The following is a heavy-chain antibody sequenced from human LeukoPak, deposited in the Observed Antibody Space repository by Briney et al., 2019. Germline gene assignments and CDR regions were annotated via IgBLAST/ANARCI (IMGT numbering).Heavy chain of an antibody. V-gene: IGHV4-61*02. J-gene: IGHJ6*03. Sequence: PSQTLSLTCTVSGGSISSGSYYWSWIRQPAGKGLEWIGRIYTSGSTNYNPSLKSRVTISVDASKNQFSLKLSSVTAADTAVYYCARAPENYYMDVWGKGTTVTVSS. CDR1: GGSISSGSYY. CDR2: IYTSGST. CDR3: ARAPENYYMDV.